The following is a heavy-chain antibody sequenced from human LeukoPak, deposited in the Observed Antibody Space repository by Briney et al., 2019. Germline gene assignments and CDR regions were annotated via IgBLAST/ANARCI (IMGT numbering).Heavy chain of an antibody. CDR2: ISSSSSYI. D-gene: IGHD1-26*01. CDR1: GFTFSSYS. CDR3: AKSIVGASGYFDY. V-gene: IGHV3-21*01. Sequence: GGSLRLSCAASGFTFSSYSMNWVRQAPGKGLEWVSSISSSSSYIYYADSVKGRFTISRDNAKSSLYLQMNSLRAEDTAVYYCAKSIVGASGYFDYWGQGTLVTVSS. J-gene: IGHJ4*02.